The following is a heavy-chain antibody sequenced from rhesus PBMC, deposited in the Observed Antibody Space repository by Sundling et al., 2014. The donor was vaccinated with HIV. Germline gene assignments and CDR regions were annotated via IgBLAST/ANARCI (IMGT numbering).Heavy chain of an antibody. J-gene: IGHJ6*01. CDR1: GFTFSDYG. D-gene: IGHD6-19*01. Sequence: EVQLVETGGGLVQPGGSLKLSCGAFGFTFSDYGLSWVRQAPGKGLEWVATINSDGGSTYYTDSVKGRFIMSRDNSKNTVSLQMTSLRGDDTAVYYCTKLQKYYYGLDSWGQGVVVTVSS. CDR3: TKLQKYYYGLDS. V-gene: IGHV3S42*01. CDR2: INSDGGST.